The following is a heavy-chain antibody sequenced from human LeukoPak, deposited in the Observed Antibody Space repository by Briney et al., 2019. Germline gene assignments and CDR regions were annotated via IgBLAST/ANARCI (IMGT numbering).Heavy chain of an antibody. V-gene: IGHV3-7*01. D-gene: IGHD1-26*01. CDR1: AVTVTRHW. Sequence: PGRSLSLAWEAAAVTVTRHWITCASEAAGSWLEWVANIKQDGSETYYAAPVKGRFTISRDNAKTSLYLQMNSLRAEDTAVYYCASSGSYRFDYWGQGTMVTVSS. CDR2: IKQDGSET. CDR3: ASSGSYRFDY. J-gene: IGHJ4*02.